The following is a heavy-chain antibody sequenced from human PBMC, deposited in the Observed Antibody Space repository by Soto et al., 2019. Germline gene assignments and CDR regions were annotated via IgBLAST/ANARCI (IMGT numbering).Heavy chain of an antibody. Sequence: SETLSLTCAVSRDSISSAGYSWSWIRQPPGKGLEWIGYIYHSGSTYYNPSLKSRVTISVGRSKNQFSLKLSSVTAADTAVYYCARKGYSSGYYGWVGDAFGIWGQGTMVX. D-gene: IGHD3-22*01. J-gene: IGHJ3*02. CDR3: ARKGYSSGYYGWVGDAFGI. V-gene: IGHV4-30-2*01. CDR1: RDSISSAGYS. CDR2: IYHSGST.